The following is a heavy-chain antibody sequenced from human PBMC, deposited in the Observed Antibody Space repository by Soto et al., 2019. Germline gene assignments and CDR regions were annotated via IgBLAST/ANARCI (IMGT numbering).Heavy chain of an antibody. J-gene: IGHJ1*01. CDR1: GDRVSTNIVA. V-gene: IGHV6-1*01. CDR2: TYYRSKWYN. D-gene: IGHD6-19*01. Sequence: PSQTLSLTCAISGDRVSTNIVAWNWIRQSPSRGLEWLGRTYYRSKWYNDYATSVKSRITINSDTSKNQCSLQLNSVTPEDTAVYDFTIHSSGWFNFVHWGQGAPVTVSS. CDR3: TIHSSGWFNFVH.